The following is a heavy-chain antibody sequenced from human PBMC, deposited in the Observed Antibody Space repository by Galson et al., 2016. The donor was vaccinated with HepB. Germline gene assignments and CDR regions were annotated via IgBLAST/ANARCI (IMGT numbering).Heavy chain of an antibody. CDR2: VSWTRDSP. D-gene: IGHD1-14*01. Sequence: SLRLSCAASGFTFEDYGMTWVRQVPGKGLEWGSGVSWTRDSPTYCDSVKGRFTISRDNAKNSLFLQMNSLTAEDTALYYCARIGRANRPYYFYGLDVWGQGTTVTVSS. CDR1: GFTFEDYG. CDR3: ARIGRANRPYYFYGLDV. J-gene: IGHJ6*02. V-gene: IGHV3-20*04.